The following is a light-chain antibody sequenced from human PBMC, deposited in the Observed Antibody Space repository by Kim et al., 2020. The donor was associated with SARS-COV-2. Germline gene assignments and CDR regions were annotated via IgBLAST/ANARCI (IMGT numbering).Light chain of an antibody. Sequence: QSALTQPASVSGSPGQSITISCTGTSSDVGSYNLVSWYQQHPGKAPKLMIYEVSKRPSGVSNPFSGSKSGNTASLTISGLQAEDEADYYCCSYAGSSTYAFGTGTKVTVL. CDR2: EVS. CDR1: SSDVGSYNL. CDR3: CSYAGSSTYA. J-gene: IGLJ1*01. V-gene: IGLV2-23*02.